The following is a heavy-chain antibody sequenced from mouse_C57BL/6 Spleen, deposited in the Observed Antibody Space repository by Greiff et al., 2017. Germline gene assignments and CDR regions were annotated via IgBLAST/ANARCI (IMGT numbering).Heavy chain of an antibody. Sequence: EVHLVESGPGLAKPSQTLSLTCSVTGYSITSDYWNWIRKFPGNKLEYMGYISYSGSTYYNPSLKSRISITRDTSKNQYYLQLNSVTTEDTATYYCARSYYYGSSNYYAMDYWGQGTSVTVSS. CDR3: ARSYYYGSSNYYAMDY. D-gene: IGHD1-1*01. V-gene: IGHV3-8*01. CDR2: ISYSGST. CDR1: GYSITSDY. J-gene: IGHJ4*01.